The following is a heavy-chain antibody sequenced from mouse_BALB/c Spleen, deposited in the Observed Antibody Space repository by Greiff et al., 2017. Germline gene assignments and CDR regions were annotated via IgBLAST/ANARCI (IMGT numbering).Heavy chain of an antibody. V-gene: IGHV5-4*02. J-gene: IGHJ4*01. D-gene: IGHD2-1*01. CDR2: ISDGGSYT. Sequence: EVQRVESGGGLVKPGGSLKLSCAASGFTFSDYYMYWVRQTPEKRLEWVATISDGGSYTYYPDSVKGRFTISRDNAKNNLYLQMSSLKSEDTAMYYCARDYGNYDYYAMDYWGQGTSVTVSS. CDR1: GFTFSDYY. CDR3: ARDYGNYDYYAMDY.